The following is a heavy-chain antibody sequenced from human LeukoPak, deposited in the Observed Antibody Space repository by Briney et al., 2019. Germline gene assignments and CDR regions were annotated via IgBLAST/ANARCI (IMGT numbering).Heavy chain of an antibody. J-gene: IGHJ4*02. D-gene: IGHD6-19*01. V-gene: IGHV3-11*01. CDR3: ARDVAEGMYYFDY. Sequence: GGSLRLSCAASGFTFSDYYMSWIRQAPGKGLEWVSYISSSGSTIYYADSVKGRFTISRDNAKNSLYLQMNSLRAEDTDVYYCARDVAEGMYYFDYWGQGTLVTVSS. CDR1: GFTFSDYY. CDR2: ISSSGSTI.